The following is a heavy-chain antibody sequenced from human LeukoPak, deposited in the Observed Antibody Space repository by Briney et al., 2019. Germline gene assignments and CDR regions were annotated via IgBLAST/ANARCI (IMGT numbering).Heavy chain of an antibody. CDR3: ANSGYCGSTTCYTLDH. CDR2: VDPEDGET. Sequence: GASVKVSCKASGYTFTHYYVHWVQQAPGKGLEWMGRVDPEDGETVYTERLQGRVTITADTSRDTAYMELTGLTSEDTAVYYCANSGYCGSTTCYTLDHWGQGTLVTVSS. D-gene: IGHD2-2*02. V-gene: IGHV1-69-2*01. CDR1: GYTFTHYY. J-gene: IGHJ5*02.